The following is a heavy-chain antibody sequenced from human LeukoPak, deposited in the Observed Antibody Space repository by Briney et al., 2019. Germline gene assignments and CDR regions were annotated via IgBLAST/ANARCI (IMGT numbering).Heavy chain of an antibody. J-gene: IGHJ4*02. D-gene: IGHD3-22*01. CDR2: ITSSGNTI. Sequence: GGSLRLSRAASGFTFSNAWMNWVREAPGKGLEWVSYITSSGNTIYYADSVKGRFTISRDNAKNSLYLQMNSLRAEDTAVYYCARANYYDISGYDYWGQGTLVTVSS. CDR3: ARANYYDISGYDY. V-gene: IGHV3-48*04. CDR1: GFTFSNAW.